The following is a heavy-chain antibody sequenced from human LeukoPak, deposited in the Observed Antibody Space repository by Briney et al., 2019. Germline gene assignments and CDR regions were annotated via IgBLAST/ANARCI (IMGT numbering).Heavy chain of an antibody. CDR2: ISYDGTNK. J-gene: IGHJ4*02. D-gene: IGHD4-17*01. V-gene: IGHV3-30*18. Sequence: PGGSLRLSCAASGFTFSNYDMHWVRQAPGKGLEWVAVISYDGTNKYYADSVKDRFSISRDNSKTTVSLQMNSLRAEDTAVYYCAKGRGTAVTSAANYWGQGTLVTVSS. CDR1: GFTFSNYD. CDR3: AKGRGTAVTSAANY.